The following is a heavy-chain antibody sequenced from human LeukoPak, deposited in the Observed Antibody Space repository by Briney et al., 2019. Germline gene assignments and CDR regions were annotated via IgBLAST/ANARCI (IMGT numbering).Heavy chain of an antibody. J-gene: IGHJ4*02. D-gene: IGHD2-21*02. CDR3: ARDYCGGDCFPDY. CDR2: INPNSGDT. V-gene: IGHV1-2*06. CDR1: GYAFTGYY. Sequence: ASVKVSCKTSGYAFTGYYVHWVRQAPGQGLEWMGRINPNSGDTNYAQKFQGRVTMTRDTSISTAYMELSRLRSDDTAVYYCARDYCGGDCFPDYWGQGTLVTVSS.